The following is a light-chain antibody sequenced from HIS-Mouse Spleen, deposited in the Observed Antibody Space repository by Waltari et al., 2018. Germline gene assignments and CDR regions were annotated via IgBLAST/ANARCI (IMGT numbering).Light chain of an antibody. CDR3: AAWDDSLSGPV. J-gene: IGLJ3*02. CDR1: SSNLGSNY. V-gene: IGLV1-47*01. CDR2: RNN. Sequence: QSVLTQPPSASGTPGQRVTISCSGSSSNLGSNYVSWYQQPPGTAPKPLIYRNNQRPSGVPDRFSGYKSGTSASLAISGLRSEDEADYYCAAWDDSLSGPVFGGGTKLTVL.